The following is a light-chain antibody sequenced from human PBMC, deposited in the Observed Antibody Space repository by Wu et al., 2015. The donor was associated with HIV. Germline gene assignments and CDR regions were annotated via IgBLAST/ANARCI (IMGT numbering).Light chain of an antibody. V-gene: IGKV3/OR2-268*02. CDR2: VAS. CDR1: QSVSSY. Sequence: EIVLTQSPATLSLSPGERATLSCRASQSVSSYLAWYQQKPGKAPELLLYVASTLQTGIPPRFSGGGSESGTEYTLTISSLHPEDFGTYYCQQYYNSPYNFGQGTKVEIK. CDR3: QQYYNSPYN. J-gene: IGKJ2*01.